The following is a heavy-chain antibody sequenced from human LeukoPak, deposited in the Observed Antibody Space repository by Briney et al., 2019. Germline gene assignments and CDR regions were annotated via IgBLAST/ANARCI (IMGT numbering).Heavy chain of an antibody. CDR2: ISSYNGNT. V-gene: IGHV1-18*01. D-gene: IGHD2-2*01. J-gene: IGHJ4*02. Sequence: ASVKVSCKASGYTFTSYGISWVRQAPGQGLEWMGWISSYNGNTNYAQKLQGRVTMTTDTSTSTAYMELRSLRSDDTAVYYCARVGCSSTHCYPERDYWGQGTLVTVSS. CDR1: GYTFTSYG. CDR3: ARVGCSSTHCYPERDY.